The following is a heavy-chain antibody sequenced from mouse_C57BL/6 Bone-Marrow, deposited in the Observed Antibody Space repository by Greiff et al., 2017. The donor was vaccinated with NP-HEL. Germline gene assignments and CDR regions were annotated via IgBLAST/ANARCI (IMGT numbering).Heavy chain of an antibody. CDR3: AMGYGSSSAWFAY. CDR2: INPSSGYT. Sequence: QVQLQQSGAELAKPGASVKLSCKASGYTFTSYWMHWVKQRPGQGLEWIGYINPSSGYTKYNQKFKDKATLTADKSSSTAYMQLSSLTYEDSAVYYCAMGYGSSSAWFAYWGQGTLVTVSA. V-gene: IGHV1-7*01. D-gene: IGHD1-1*01. CDR1: GYTFTSYW. J-gene: IGHJ3*01.